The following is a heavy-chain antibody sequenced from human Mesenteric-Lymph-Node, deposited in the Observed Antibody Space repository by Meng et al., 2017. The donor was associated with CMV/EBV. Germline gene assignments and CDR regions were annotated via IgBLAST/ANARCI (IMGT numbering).Heavy chain of an antibody. V-gene: IGHV4-59*12. D-gene: IGHD3-3*01. Sequence: SETLSLTCTVSGGSISSYYWSWIRQPPGKGLEWIGYIYYSGSTNYNPSLKSRVTISVDTSKNQFSLKLSSVTAADTAVYYCARGSGFGVVIGGWFDPWGQGTLVTVSS. CDR3: ARGSGFGVVIGGWFDP. CDR2: IYYSGST. CDR1: GGSISSYY. J-gene: IGHJ5*02.